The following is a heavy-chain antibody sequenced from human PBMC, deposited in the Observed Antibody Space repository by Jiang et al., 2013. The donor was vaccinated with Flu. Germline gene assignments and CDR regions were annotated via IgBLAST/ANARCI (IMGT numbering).Heavy chain of an antibody. CDR1: GDSVSSNSAA. CDR3: ARDGAHYYDSSGYYLIDY. Sequence: QTLSLTCGISGDSVSSNSAAWHWIRQSPSRGLEWLGRTYYRSKWHYDYGVSVKSRITINADTSKNQFSLQLDSVTPEDTAVYYCARDGAHYYDSSGYYLIDYWGQGTLVTVSS. D-gene: IGHD3-22*01. CDR2: TYYRSKWHY. V-gene: IGHV6-1*01. J-gene: IGHJ4*02.